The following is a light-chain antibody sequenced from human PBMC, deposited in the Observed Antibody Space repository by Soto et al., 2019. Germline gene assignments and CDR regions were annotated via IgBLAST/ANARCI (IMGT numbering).Light chain of an antibody. CDR1: QDLTGY. V-gene: IGKV1-9*01. CDR2: ATS. J-gene: IGKJ4*01. Sequence: DIQLTQSPSFLSASVGDRVTITCRASQDLTGYLAWYQHEPGKAPKLLISATSTLQSGVPSRFSGSGSGTEMTLTISSLQPEDFATYYCQQFKSYPLTFGGGTKVDIK. CDR3: QQFKSYPLT.